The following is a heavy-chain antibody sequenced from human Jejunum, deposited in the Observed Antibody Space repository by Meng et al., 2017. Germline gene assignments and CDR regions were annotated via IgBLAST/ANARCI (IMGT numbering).Heavy chain of an antibody. CDR1: GFTFTNTW. CDR3: ATDLRWEKTRDY. Sequence: GGSLRLSCAASGFTFTNTWMNWVRQAPGKGPEWIGRIISKTDGGKTDYAAALEGRFTISRDDSKDTPYLQINSLKIEDTAVYYCATDLRWEKTRDYWGQGTLVTVSS. V-gene: IGHV3-15*01. J-gene: IGHJ4*02. D-gene: IGHD1-26*01. CDR2: IISKTDGGKT.